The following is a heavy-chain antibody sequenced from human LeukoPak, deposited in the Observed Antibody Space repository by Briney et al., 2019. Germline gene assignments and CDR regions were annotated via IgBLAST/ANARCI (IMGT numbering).Heavy chain of an antibody. CDR2: IRTKPLSYAT. Sequence: QPGGSLRLSCAASGFTFSGSAMHWVRQASGKGLEWVGRIRTKPLSYATEYVASVKGRFTISRDDSKNTAYLQMNSLKTEDTAVYYCSSLSSNGDYVWGQGTLVTVSS. CDR3: SSLSSNGDYV. V-gene: IGHV3-73*01. D-gene: IGHD4-17*01. J-gene: IGHJ4*02. CDR1: GFTFSGSA.